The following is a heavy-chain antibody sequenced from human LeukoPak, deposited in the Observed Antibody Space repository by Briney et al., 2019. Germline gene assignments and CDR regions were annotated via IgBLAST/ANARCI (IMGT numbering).Heavy chain of an antibody. J-gene: IGHJ1*01. CDR2: IGTEGDT. V-gene: IGHV3-13*01. CDR3: ARSFHCSGGRCYLDFLL. CDR1: GFTFNNYD. Sequence: PGGSLRPSCAASGFTFNNYDMHWVRQATGKGLERVAAIGTEGDTYYPDSVKGRFTISRENGKNSLSLQMDSLRAGDSAVYYCARSFHCSGGRCYLDFLLWGQGTLVTVSS. D-gene: IGHD2-15*01.